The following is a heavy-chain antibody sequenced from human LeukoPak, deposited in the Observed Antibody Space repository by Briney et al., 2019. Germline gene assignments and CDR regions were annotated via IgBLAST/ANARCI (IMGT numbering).Heavy chain of an antibody. J-gene: IGHJ4*02. D-gene: IGHD5-12*01. CDR2: IYHSGST. Sequence: PSQTLSLTCAVSGGSISSGGYSWSWIRQPPGQGLEWIGYIYHSGSTYYNPSLKSRVTISVDRSKNQFSLKLSSVTAADTAVYYCARRGYSGYLRSPYYFDYWGQGTLVTVSS. CDR1: GGSISSGGYS. V-gene: IGHV4-30-2*01. CDR3: ARRGYSGYLRSPYYFDY.